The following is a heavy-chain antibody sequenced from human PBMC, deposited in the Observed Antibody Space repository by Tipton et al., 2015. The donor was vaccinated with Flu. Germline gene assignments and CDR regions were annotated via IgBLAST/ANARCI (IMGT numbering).Heavy chain of an antibody. CDR2: VYPSGST. V-gene: IGHV4-61*02. CDR3: ARPHRQVSDNAFDI. Sequence: TLSLTCTVSGGSISSGSYYWTWIRQPAGKGLEWIGRVYPSGSTNYNPSLKSRVTISVDTSKNQFSLTLTSVTAADTAVYYCARPHRQVSDNAFDIGGQGTMVTVS. D-gene: IGHD1-1*01. CDR1: GGSISSGSYY. J-gene: IGHJ3*02.